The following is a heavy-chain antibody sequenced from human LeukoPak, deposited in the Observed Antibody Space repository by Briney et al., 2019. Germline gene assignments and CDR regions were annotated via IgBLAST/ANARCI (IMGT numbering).Heavy chain of an antibody. J-gene: IGHJ4*02. Sequence: GGSLRLSCAASGFTFSSYWMTWVRQAPGKGLEWVSGITGGGGSTYYADSVKGRFTISRDNSKDTLYLQMSSLRAEDTAIYYCAKDTSTRWYSSKPLPGDYWGQGALVTVST. CDR1: GFTFSSYW. CDR3: AKDTSTRWYSSKPLPGDY. D-gene: IGHD6-13*01. CDR2: ITGGGGST. V-gene: IGHV3-23*01.